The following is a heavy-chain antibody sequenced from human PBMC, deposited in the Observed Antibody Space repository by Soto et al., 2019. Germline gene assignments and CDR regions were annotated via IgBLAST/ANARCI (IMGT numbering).Heavy chain of an antibody. V-gene: IGHV4-34*01. CDR3: ARVVIGYDYYFDY. J-gene: IGHJ4*02. Sequence: SETLSLTCAVYGGSFSGYYWSWIRQPPGKGLEWIGEINHSGSTNYNPSLKSRVTISLDKSKNLFSLRLTSAAAADTAVYYCARVVIGYDYYFDYWGQGTLVTVSS. CDR2: INHSGST. CDR1: GGSFSGYY. D-gene: IGHD5-12*01.